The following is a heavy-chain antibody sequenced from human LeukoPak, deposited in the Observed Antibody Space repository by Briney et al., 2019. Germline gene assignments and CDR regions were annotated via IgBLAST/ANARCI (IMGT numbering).Heavy chain of an antibody. CDR1: GFSFSGSA. Sequence: GGSLRLSCAASGFSFSGSAMHWVRQASGKGLEWVGRIRSRANSYVTVYAASMEGRFTISRDDSKNTAYLEMNSLKTEDTAVYYCTRHSDKYCSGAGCYVNNFYGLDVWGQGTTVIVSS. J-gene: IGHJ6*02. V-gene: IGHV3-73*01. CDR2: IRSRANSYVT. D-gene: IGHD2-15*01. CDR3: TRHSDKYCSGAGCYVNNFYGLDV.